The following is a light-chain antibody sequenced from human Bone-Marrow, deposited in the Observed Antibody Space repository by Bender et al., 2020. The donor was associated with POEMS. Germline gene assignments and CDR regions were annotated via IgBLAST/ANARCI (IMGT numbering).Light chain of an antibody. V-gene: IGLV2-11*01. Sequence: QSALTQPRSVSGSPGQSVTISCSGATGDIGGYNFVSWYQQHPGKAPKFIIYDSKRPSAVAAGLSGATNGGKASSPVVAVLPADEAAYYCCTLSGSATILFGTGTRLTVL. CDR3: CTLSGSATIL. CDR1: TGDIGGYNF. CDR2: DS. J-gene: IGLJ1*01.